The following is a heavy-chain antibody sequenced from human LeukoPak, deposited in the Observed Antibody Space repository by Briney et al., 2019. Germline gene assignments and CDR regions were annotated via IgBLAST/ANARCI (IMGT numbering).Heavy chain of an antibody. CDR1: GFTFSTYA. Sequence: GGSLRLSCAASGFTFSTYAMHWVRQAPGKELEWVGVISYDGSNKYHADSVKGRFTIPRGNSKNTLYLQMNSLRAEDTAVYYCARDLKYSSGWWGIFDYWGQGTLVTVSS. D-gene: IGHD6-19*01. V-gene: IGHV3-30-3*01. CDR2: ISYDGSNK. J-gene: IGHJ4*02. CDR3: ARDLKYSSGWWGIFDY.